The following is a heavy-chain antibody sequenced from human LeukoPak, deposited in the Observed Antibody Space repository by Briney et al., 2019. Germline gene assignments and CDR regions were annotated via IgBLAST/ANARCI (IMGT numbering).Heavy chain of an antibody. D-gene: IGHD1-26*01. CDR1: GYIFTGYY. CDR2: INPNSGGT. Sequence: ASVKVSCKASGYIFTGYYMHWVRQAPGQELEWMGWINPNSGGTNYAQKFQGRVTMTRDTSISTAYMELSRLRSDDTAVYYCAREGFIVGATASWFDPWGQGTLVTVSS. CDR3: AREGFIVGATASWFDP. J-gene: IGHJ5*02. V-gene: IGHV1-2*02.